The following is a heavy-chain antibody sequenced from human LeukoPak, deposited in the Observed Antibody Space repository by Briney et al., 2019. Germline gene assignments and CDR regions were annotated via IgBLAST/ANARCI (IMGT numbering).Heavy chain of an antibody. CDR3: AKSRSGYSLFDY. CDR1: GFTFNNYA. J-gene: IGHJ4*02. D-gene: IGHD3-22*01. CDR2: ISGSGGTT. Sequence: GGSLRLSCAASGFTFNNYAMSWVRQAPGKGLEWVSAISGSGGTTHYADSVKGRFTISRDNSKNTLYLRMNSLRAEDTAVYYCAKSRSGYSLFDYWGQGTLVTVSS. V-gene: IGHV3-23*01.